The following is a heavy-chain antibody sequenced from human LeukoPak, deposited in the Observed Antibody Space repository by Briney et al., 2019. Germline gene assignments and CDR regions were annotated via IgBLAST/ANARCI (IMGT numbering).Heavy chain of an antibody. CDR3: AKQARRAFYYGSGTYAGSHYFDY. J-gene: IGHJ4*02. CDR2: ISSSGSTI. V-gene: IGHV3-48*03. D-gene: IGHD3-10*01. CDR1: GFTFSSYE. Sequence: GSLRLSCAASGFTFSSYEMNWVRQAPGKGLEWVSYISSSGSTIYYADSVKGRFTISRDNAKNSLYLQMSSLRAEDTAVYYCAKQARRAFYYGSGTYAGSHYFDYWGQGTLVTVSS.